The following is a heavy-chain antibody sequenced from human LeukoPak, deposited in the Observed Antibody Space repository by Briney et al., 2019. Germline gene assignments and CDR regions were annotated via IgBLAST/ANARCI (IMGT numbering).Heavy chain of an antibody. CDR1: GFTFSSYE. CDR2: ISSSGSTI. D-gene: IGHD1-1*01. V-gene: IGHV3-48*03. J-gene: IGHJ3*02. CDR3: ARNWNTDAFDI. Sequence: PGGSLRLSCAASGFTFSSYEMNWVRQAPGKGLEWVSYISSSGSTIYYADSVKGRFTISRDNAKNSLYLQMNSLRAEDTAVYYCARNWNTDAFDIWGQGTMVTVSS.